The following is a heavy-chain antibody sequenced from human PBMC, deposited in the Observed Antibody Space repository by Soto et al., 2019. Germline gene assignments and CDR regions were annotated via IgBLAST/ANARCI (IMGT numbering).Heavy chain of an antibody. CDR1: GYTFSSIG. CDR3: ARAMIVVTQVSAQFDY. D-gene: IGHD3-22*01. CDR2: IIPFIGNT. J-gene: IGHJ4*02. Sequence: SEKVSCKASGYTFSSIGISWVRQAPGQGLEWMGGIIPFIGNTNYAQRFQGRVTITADESTSTAYMELSSLRSEDTAVYYCARAMIVVTQVSAQFDYWGQGTLVTVSS. V-gene: IGHV1-69*13.